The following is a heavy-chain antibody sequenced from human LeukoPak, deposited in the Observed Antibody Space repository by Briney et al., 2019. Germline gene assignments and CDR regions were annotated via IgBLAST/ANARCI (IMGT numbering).Heavy chain of an antibody. J-gene: IGHJ5*02. CDR3: ARDRAVTQDWVEFDP. V-gene: IGHV3-66*03. CDR2: IRDSGEP. CDR1: GFNVSNYY. Sequence: GGSLRLSCAGSGFNVSNYYVSWVRQAPGKGLEWVSLIRDSGEPFYADSVRGRFTVSRDNSKNTMYLQMNRLRVEDTAVYFCARDRAVTQDWVEFDPWGQGTLVTVSS. D-gene: IGHD4-17*01.